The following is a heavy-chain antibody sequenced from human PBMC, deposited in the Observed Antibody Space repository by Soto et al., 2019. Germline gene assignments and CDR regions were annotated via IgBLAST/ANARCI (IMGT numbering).Heavy chain of an antibody. V-gene: IGHV3-30*18. Sequence: QVQLVESGGGVVQPGRSLRLSCAASGFTFSSYGMHWVRQAPGKGLEWVAVISYDGSNKYYADSVKGRFTISRDNSKNTLYLQMNSLRAEDTAVYYCAKAPEGAATLYFQHWGQGTLVTVSS. D-gene: IGHD2-15*01. J-gene: IGHJ1*01. CDR3: AKAPEGAATLYFQH. CDR1: GFTFSSYG. CDR2: ISYDGSNK.